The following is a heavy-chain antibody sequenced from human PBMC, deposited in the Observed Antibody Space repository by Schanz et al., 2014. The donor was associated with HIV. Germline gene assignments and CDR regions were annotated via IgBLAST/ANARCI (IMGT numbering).Heavy chain of an antibody. CDR2: IYQSGGT. CDR3: GRGTDDFPPDS. CDR1: GGSFTGHV. J-gene: IGHJ4*02. Sequence: QVRLQQWGAGLLKPSETVSLTCAVYGGSFTGHVWSWIRQPPGKGLEWIGEIYQSGGTDYSPSFKSRIPMSLDTPKNQVSLNLRFVTAADTAVYYCGRGTDDFPPDSWGQGTQVIVSS. D-gene: IGHD3-3*01. V-gene: IGHV4-34*02.